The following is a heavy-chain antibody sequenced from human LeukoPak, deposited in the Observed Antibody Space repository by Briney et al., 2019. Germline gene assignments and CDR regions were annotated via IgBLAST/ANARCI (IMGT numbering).Heavy chain of an antibody. Sequence: KPSETLSLTCTVSGGSISSYYWSWIRQPAGKGLEWIGRIYTSGSTNYNPSLKSRVTMSVDTSKNQFSLKLSSVTAADTAVYYCARDNAGGIAAAAFDIWGQGTMVTVSS. D-gene: IGHD6-13*01. J-gene: IGHJ3*02. CDR3: ARDNAGGIAAAAFDI. CDR2: IYTSGST. CDR1: GGSISSYY. V-gene: IGHV4-4*07.